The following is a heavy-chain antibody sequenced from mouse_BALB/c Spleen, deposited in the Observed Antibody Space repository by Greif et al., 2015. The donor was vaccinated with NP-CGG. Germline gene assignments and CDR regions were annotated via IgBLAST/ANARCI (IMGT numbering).Heavy chain of an antibody. D-gene: IGHD2-1*01. Sequence: VQLQQSGAELMKPGASVKISCKATGYTFSSCWIEWVKQRPGHGLEWIGEILPGSGSTNYNEKFKGKATFTADTSSNTAYMQLSSLTSEDSAVYYCARGGGNYGGDFDYWGQGTTLTVSS. CDR3: ARGGGNYGGDFDY. CDR1: GYTFSSCW. J-gene: IGHJ2*01. CDR2: ILPGSGST. V-gene: IGHV1-9*01.